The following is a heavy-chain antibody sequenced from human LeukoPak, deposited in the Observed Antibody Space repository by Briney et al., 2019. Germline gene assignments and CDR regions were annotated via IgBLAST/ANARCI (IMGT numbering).Heavy chain of an antibody. J-gene: IGHJ3*02. Sequence: SETLSLTCTVSGGSISSSSYYWGWHRQPPGKGLEWIGNIYYSGSTYYNPSLKSRVTISVDTSENQFSLKLTSVTAADTAMYYCARLSTGDGAFDIWGQGTMVTVSS. CDR3: ARLSTGDGAFDI. D-gene: IGHD7-27*01. V-gene: IGHV4-39*01. CDR2: IYYSGST. CDR1: GGSISSSSYY.